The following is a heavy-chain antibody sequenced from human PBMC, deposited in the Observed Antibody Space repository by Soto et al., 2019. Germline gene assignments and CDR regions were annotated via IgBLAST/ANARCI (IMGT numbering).Heavy chain of an antibody. CDR1: GFTFSNAW. Sequence: LRLSCAASGFTFSNAWMSWVRQAPGKGLEWVGRIKSKTDGGTTDYAAPVKGRFTISRDDSKNTLYLQMNSLKTEDTAVYYCTTLYYDILTGYYYYGMDVWGQGTTVTVSS. D-gene: IGHD3-9*01. J-gene: IGHJ6*02. CDR3: TTLYYDILTGYYYYGMDV. V-gene: IGHV3-15*01. CDR2: IKSKTDGGTT.